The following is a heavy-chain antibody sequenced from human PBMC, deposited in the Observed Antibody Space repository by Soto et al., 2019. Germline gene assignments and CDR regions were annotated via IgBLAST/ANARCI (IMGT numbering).Heavy chain of an antibody. D-gene: IGHD5-18*01. V-gene: IGHV3-7*01. CDR2: IKQDGSEK. CDR1: GFTFSSYW. Sequence: EVQLVESGGGLVQPGGSLRLSCAASGFTFSSYWMSWVRQAPGKGLEWVANIKQDGSEKSYVDSVKGRFTISRDNAKNSVYLQMNSLGAEDTAVYSCARVKADSYGPNYFDYWGQGTLVTVSS. J-gene: IGHJ4*02. CDR3: ARVKADSYGPNYFDY.